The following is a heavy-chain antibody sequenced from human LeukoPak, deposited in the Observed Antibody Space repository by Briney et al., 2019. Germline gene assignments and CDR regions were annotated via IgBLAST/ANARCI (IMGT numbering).Heavy chain of an antibody. D-gene: IGHD3-9*01. CDR2: INPNSGGT. CDR1: GYTFTGYY. CDR3: AAIYDILTGYDY. J-gene: IGHJ4*02. Sequence: ASVKVSCKASGYTFTGYYMHWVRQALGQGLEWMGWINPNSGGTNYAQKFQGRVTMTRDTSISTAYMELSRLRSDDTAVYYCAAIYDILTGYDYWGQGTLVTVSS. V-gene: IGHV1-2*02.